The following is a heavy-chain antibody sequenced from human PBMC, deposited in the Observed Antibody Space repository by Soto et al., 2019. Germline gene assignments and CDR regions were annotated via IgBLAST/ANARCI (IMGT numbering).Heavy chain of an antibody. J-gene: IGHJ6*02. CDR2: IYPGDSDT. D-gene: IGHD6-19*01. CDR3: AKRSSGWYSSAYYYYYGMDV. Sequence: PGESLKISCKGSGYSFTSYWIGWVRQMPGKGLEWMGIIYPGDSDTRYSPSFQGQVTISADKSISTAYLQWSSLKASDTAMYYCAKRSSGWYSSAYYYYYGMDVWGQGTTVTVSS. CDR1: GYSFTSYW. V-gene: IGHV5-51*01.